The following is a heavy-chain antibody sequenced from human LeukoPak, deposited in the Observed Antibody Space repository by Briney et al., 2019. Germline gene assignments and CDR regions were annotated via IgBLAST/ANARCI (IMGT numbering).Heavy chain of an antibody. Sequence: GGSLRLSCAASGFIFSSYGMHWVRQDPGKGLERVAFIRYDGSNKYYADSVKGRFTISRDNSKNTLYLHMNSLRAEDTAVYYCAKTLWGLTLLSSDYWGQGTLVTVSS. CDR2: IRYDGSNK. V-gene: IGHV3-30*02. D-gene: IGHD2-21*02. CDR1: GFIFSSYG. CDR3: AKTLWGLTLLSSDY. J-gene: IGHJ4*02.